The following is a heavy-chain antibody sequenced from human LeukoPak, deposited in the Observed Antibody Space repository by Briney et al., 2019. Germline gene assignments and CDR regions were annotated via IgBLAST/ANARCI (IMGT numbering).Heavy chain of an antibody. Sequence: LRLSXXASXXTXSTYGMNWVRQAXGKGLEWVSSVSGATGNSYYVGSVKGRFTISRDDSKNTLYLQMNSLRAEDTAVYYCAKDHQCYDRSGYCPIDYWGQGTLVTVSA. V-gene: IGHV3-23*01. J-gene: IGHJ4*02. CDR2: VSGATGNS. D-gene: IGHD3-22*01. CDR1: XXTXSTYG. CDR3: AKDHQCYDRSGYCPIDY.